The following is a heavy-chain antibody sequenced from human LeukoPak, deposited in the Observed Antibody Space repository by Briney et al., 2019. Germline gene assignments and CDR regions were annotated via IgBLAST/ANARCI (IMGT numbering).Heavy chain of an antibody. CDR1: GYTLTELS. V-gene: IGHV1-24*01. Sequence: ASVKVSFKVSGYTLTELSMHWVRQAPGKGLEWMGGFDPEDGETIYAQKFQGRVTMTEDTSTDTAYMELSSLRSEDTAVYYCATVFSSSPGLNYYYGMDVWGQGTTVTVSS. CDR2: FDPEDGET. J-gene: IGHJ6*02. D-gene: IGHD6-6*01. CDR3: ATVFSSSPGLNYYYGMDV.